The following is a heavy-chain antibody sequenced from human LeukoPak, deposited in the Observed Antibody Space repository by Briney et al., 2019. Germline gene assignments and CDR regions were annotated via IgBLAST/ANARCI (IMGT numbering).Heavy chain of an antibody. V-gene: IGHV3-66*02. D-gene: IGHD3-16*01. CDR1: GFTVSSNY. CDR3: ARALGGYDYYMDV. CDR2: IYSGGST. J-gene: IGHJ6*03. Sequence: GGSLRLSCAASGFTVSSNYMSWVRQAPGKGLEWVSVIYSGGSTYYADSVKGLFTISRDNSKNTLYLQMNSLRAEDTAVYYCARALGGYDYYMDVWGKGTTVTVSS.